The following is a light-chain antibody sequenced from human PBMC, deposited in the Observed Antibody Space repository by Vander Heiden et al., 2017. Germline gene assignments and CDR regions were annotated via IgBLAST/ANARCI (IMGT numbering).Light chain of an antibody. CDR3: QQSYSTLWT. CDR1: QSISSY. CDR2: AAS. V-gene: IGKV1-39*01. J-gene: IGKJ1*01. Sequence: IQITHSPSSLSASVGDRVTITCRASQSISSYLNWYQQKPGKAPKLLIYAASSLQSGVPSRFSGSGSGTDFTLTISSLQPEDFATYYCQQSYSTLWTFGQGTKVEIK.